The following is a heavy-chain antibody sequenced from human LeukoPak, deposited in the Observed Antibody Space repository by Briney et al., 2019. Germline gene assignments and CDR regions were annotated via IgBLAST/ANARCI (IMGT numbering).Heavy chain of an antibody. V-gene: IGHV4-59*12. CDR3: ARNPKTYYDFWSGYYPPYGMDV. D-gene: IGHD3-3*01. J-gene: IGHJ6*02. Sequence: SETLSLTCTVSGGSISSFYWNWIRQPPGKGLEWIGYIYYSGSTNYNPSLKSRVTISVDTSKDQFSLKLSSVTAADTAVYYCARNPKTYYDFWSGYYPPYGMDVWGQGTTVTVSS. CDR2: IYYSGST. CDR1: GGSISSFY.